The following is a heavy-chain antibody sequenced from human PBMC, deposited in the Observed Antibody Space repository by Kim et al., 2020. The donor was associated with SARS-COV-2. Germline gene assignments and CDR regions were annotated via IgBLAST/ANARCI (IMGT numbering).Heavy chain of an antibody. J-gene: IGHJ6*02. CDR3: SRAHRTIFGVVEYMDV. CDR2: IYYRGST. D-gene: IGHD3-3*01. Sequence: SETLSLTCTVSGGSISSGGYYWSWIRQHPGKGLEWMGYIYYRGSTYYNPSLKSLVTISVDTSKNQFSLKLSSVTAAATAVYYCSRAHRTIFGVVEYMDVWPQRTTVTVSS. V-gene: IGHV4-31*01. CDR1: GGSISSGGYY.